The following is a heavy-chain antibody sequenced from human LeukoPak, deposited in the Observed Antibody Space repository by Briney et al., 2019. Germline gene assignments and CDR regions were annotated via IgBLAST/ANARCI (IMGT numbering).Heavy chain of an antibody. CDR3: AKDLVGDPDY. V-gene: IGHV3-30*18. CDR2: ISYDGSNK. J-gene: IGHJ4*02. Sequence: PGRSLRLSCAASGFTFTSYGMHWVRQAPGKGLEWVALISYDGSNKYYADSVKGRFTISRDNSKNTLYLQMNSLRAEDTAVYYCAKDLVGDPDYWGQGTLVTVSS. CDR1: GFTFTSYG. D-gene: IGHD2-15*01.